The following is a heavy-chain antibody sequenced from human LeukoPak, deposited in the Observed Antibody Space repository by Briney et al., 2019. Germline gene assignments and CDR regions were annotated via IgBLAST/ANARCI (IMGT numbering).Heavy chain of an antibody. CDR1: GFTFTNYG. V-gene: IGHV3-30*18. CDR3: AKERASMGADAFDI. Sequence: PGRSLRLSCAASGFTFTNYGMHWVRQAPGKGLEWVAIISFDGRIEYYIDSVKGRFTISRDKSKNTLYLQMNSLRPEETAVYYCAKERASMGADAFDIWGQGTLVTVSS. CDR2: ISFDGRIE. D-gene: IGHD1-26*01. J-gene: IGHJ3*02.